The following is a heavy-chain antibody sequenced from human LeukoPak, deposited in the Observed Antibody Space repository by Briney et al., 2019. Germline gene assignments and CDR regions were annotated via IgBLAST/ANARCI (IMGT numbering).Heavy chain of an antibody. V-gene: IGHV3-30*04. CDR1: GFTFSSYA. J-gene: IGHJ4*02. CDR2: ISYDGSNK. CDR3: ARGYDWGY. Sequence: GRSLRLSCAASGFTFSSYAMHWVRQAPGKGLEWVAVISYDGSNKYYADSVKGRFTISRDNSKNTLYLQMNSLRAEDTAVYYCARGYDWGYWGQGTLVTVSS. D-gene: IGHD5-12*01.